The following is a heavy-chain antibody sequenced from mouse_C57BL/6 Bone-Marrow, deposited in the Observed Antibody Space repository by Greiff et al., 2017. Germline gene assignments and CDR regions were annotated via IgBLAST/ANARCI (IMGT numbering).Heavy chain of an antibody. D-gene: IGHD1-1*01. J-gene: IGHJ2*01. Sequence: VQLQQSGAELVGPGTSVKMSCKASGYTFTNYWVGWAKQRPGHGLEWIGDIYPGGGYTNYNEKFKGKATLTADKYSSTVYMQISSLTSEDSAICYYDRCSAAVAADYWGQGTTLTVSS. CDR3: DRCSAAVAADY. CDR1: GYTFTNYW. CDR2: IYPGGGYT. V-gene: IGHV1-63*01.